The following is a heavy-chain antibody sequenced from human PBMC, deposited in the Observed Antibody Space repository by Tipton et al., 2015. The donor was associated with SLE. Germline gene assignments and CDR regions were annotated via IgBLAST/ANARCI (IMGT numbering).Heavy chain of an antibody. CDR2: ISTYNGNT. D-gene: IGHD5-18*01. V-gene: IGHV1-18*01. J-gene: IGHJ4*01. Sequence: QVQLVQSGVEVKKPGASVRVSCKASGYTFTTYGISWVRQAPGQGLEWMGWISTYNGNTNYAQKLQGRVTMTSDASTSTAYMELRSLRSDVTVIYYCARVRVDTAMGVFDFWGHGILVTVSS. CDR3: ARVRVDTAMGVFDF. CDR1: GYTFTTYG.